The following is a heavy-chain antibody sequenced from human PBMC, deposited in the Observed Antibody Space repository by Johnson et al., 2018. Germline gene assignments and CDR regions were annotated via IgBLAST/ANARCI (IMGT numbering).Heavy chain of an antibody. D-gene: IGHD2-2*01. CDR1: GFTFSSYG. CDR2: ISYAGSNK. CDR3: AKIGYCSSTSWYVDDAFDN. V-gene: IGHV3-30*18. Sequence: VQLVESGGGVVQPGRSLRLSCAASGFTFSSYGMHWVRQAPGTGPVWVAVISYAGSNKYYADSVQGRCTISSTNSKHTLYLQMKSLRAEDTAVYYCAKIGYCSSTSWYVDDAFDNWGQGTMVTVSS. J-gene: IGHJ3*02.